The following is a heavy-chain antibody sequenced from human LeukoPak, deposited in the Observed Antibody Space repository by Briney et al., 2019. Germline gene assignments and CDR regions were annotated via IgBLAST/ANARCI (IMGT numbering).Heavy chain of an antibody. Sequence: PGGSLRLSCAASGFTFSSYSMNWVRQAPGKGLEWASYISSSSSTIYYADSVKGRFTISRDNAKNSLYLQMNSLRAEDTAVYYCARRGPAAGTDYWGQGTLVTVSS. D-gene: IGHD6-13*01. CDR1: GFTFSSYS. CDR2: ISSSSSTI. V-gene: IGHV3-48*01. J-gene: IGHJ4*02. CDR3: ARRGPAAGTDY.